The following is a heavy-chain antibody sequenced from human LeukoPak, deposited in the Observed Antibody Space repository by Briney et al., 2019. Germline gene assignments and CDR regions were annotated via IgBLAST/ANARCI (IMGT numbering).Heavy chain of an antibody. CDR3: AKGDSSSSQDY. Sequence: PGGSLRLSCSVSGLIFSNYGMHWVRQVPGKGLEWVAVISYDGSNKYYADSVKGRFTISRDNSKNTLYLQMNSLRAEDTAVYYCAKGDSSSSQDYWGQGTLVTVSS. V-gene: IGHV3-30*18. D-gene: IGHD6-6*01. CDR2: ISYDGSNK. CDR1: GLIFSNYG. J-gene: IGHJ4*02.